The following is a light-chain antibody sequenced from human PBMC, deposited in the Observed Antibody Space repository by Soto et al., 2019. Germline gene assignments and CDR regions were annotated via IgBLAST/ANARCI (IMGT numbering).Light chain of an antibody. Sequence: ELVMTQSPATLSVSPGERATLSCRASQSVSSNYLAWYQQKPGQAPRLLIYDTSTRATGIPARFSGSGSGTEFTLTISSLQSEDFAVYYCQQYNNWPPITFGQGTRLEIK. J-gene: IGKJ5*01. CDR2: DTS. V-gene: IGKV3-15*01. CDR3: QQYNNWPPIT. CDR1: QSVSSN.